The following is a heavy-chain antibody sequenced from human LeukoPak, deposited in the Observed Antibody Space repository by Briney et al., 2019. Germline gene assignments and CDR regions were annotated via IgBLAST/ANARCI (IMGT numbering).Heavy chain of an antibody. J-gene: IGHJ4*02. CDR2: IDYSGST. Sequence: PSETLSLTCTVSGGSINSNYYYWGWIRQPPGKGLEWIGSIDYSGSTYYNPSLKSRVTISVDTSKNQFSLKLSSVTAADTAVYYCARGLLDYWGQGTLVTVSS. CDR3: ARGLLDY. CDR1: GGSINSNYYY. V-gene: IGHV4-39*07.